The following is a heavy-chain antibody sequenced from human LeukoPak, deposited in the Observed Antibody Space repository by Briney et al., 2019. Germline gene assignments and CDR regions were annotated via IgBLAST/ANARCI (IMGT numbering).Heavy chain of an antibody. Sequence: GGSLRLSCAASGFTFSSYSMSWVRQAPGKGLEWVSYISSSSSTIYYADSVKGRFTISRDNAKNSLYLQMNSLRAEDTAVYYCAGASGSYFGYYYMDVWGKGTTVTVSS. CDR1: GFTFSSYS. CDR2: ISSSSSTI. V-gene: IGHV3-48*01. J-gene: IGHJ6*03. D-gene: IGHD1-26*01. CDR3: AGASGSYFGYYYMDV.